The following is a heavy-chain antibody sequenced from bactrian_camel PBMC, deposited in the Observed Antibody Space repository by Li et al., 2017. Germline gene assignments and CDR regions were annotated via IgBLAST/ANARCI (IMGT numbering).Heavy chain of an antibody. V-gene: IGHV3S40*01. CDR2: INSDGGGT. CDR1: GFTFSSYD. Sequence: QLVESGGDLVQPGGSLRLSCAASGFTFSSYDMSWVRQAPGKGLEWVSDINSDGGGTYYTDSVKGRFTISRDNAKNTLYLQLNSLKIEDTAVYYCVAQCRLTNYWGQGTQVTVS. D-gene: IGHD7*01. J-gene: IGHJ4*01. CDR3: VAQCRLTNY.